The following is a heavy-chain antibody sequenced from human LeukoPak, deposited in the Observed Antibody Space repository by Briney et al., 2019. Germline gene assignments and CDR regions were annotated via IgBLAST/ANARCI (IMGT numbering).Heavy chain of an antibody. V-gene: IGHV4-59*01. J-gene: IGHJ4*02. CDR1: GVSINTYF. CDR3: ASQLGGTTFH. Sequence: SETLSLTCTVSGVSINTYFWSWIRQPPGKGLEWIGYVYYNGITNYNPSLKSRVSISLDASRNQFSLRLNSVTAAETAVYYCASQLGGTTFHWGQGTLVTVSS. CDR2: VYYNGIT. D-gene: IGHD1/OR15-1a*01.